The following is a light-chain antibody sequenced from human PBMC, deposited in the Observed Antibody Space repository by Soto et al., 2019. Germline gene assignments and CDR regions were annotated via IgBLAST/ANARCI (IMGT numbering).Light chain of an antibody. CDR2: KAS. V-gene: IGKV1-5*03. Sequence: DIQMTQSPSTLSGSVGDRVTINCRASQTISSWLAWYQQKPGKAPKLLIYKASTLKSGVPSRFSGSGSGTEFTLTISSLQPDDFATYYCQHYNSYLSTFGQGTKVDIK. CDR1: QTISSW. J-gene: IGKJ1*01. CDR3: QHYNSYLST.